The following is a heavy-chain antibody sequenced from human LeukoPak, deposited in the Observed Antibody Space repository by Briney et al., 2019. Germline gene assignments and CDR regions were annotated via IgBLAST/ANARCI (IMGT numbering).Heavy chain of an antibody. CDR1: GYTFIAYY. CDR2: INPSSGGT. V-gene: IGHV1-2*02. D-gene: IGHD4-17*01. CDR3: ARVTPTVTTTNWFDP. J-gene: IGHJ5*02. Sequence: ASVKVSCKASGYTFIAYYMHWVRQAPGQGLEWMGWINPSSGGTSYAQKFQGRVTMTRDTSISTAYMELSGLRSDDTAVYYCARVTPTVTTTNWFDPWGQGTLVTVSS.